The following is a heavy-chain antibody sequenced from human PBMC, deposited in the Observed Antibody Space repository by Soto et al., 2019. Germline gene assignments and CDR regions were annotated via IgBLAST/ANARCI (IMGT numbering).Heavy chain of an antibody. CDR1: GFTFSSYA. J-gene: IGHJ4*02. D-gene: IGHD6-13*01. CDR2: ISGSGGST. Sequence: GGSLRLSCAASGFTFSSYAMSWVRQAPGKGLEWVSAISGSGGSTYYADSVKGRFTISRDNSKNTLYLQMNSLRAEDMAVYYCAKDRLGGVAAALFDYWGQGTLVTVSS. V-gene: IGHV3-23*01. CDR3: AKDRLGGVAAALFDY.